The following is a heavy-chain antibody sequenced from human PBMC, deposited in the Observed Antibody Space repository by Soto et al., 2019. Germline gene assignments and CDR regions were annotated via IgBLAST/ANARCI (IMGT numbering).Heavy chain of an antibody. CDR3: ARGSDAATAPANYYYYGMDV. CDR2: IIPMFATA. D-gene: IGHD5-18*01. J-gene: IGHJ6*02. CDR1: GGIFSNYA. V-gene: IGHV1-69*13. Sequence: GASVKVSCKASGGIFSNYAISWVRQAPGQGLEWMGGIIPMFATANYAQKFQGRVTITADESTSTVYMELRSLRSEDAAVYYCARGSDAATAPANYYYYGMDVWGQGTTVTVSS.